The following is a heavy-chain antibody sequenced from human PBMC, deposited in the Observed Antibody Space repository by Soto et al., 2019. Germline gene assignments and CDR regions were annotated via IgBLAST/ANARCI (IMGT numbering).Heavy chain of an antibody. CDR2: ISAYNGNT. Sequence: ASVKVSCKASGYTFTSYGISWVRQAPGQGLEWMGWISAYNGNTNYAQKIQGRVNMTTDTSTSTAYMEMRSLRTDDTSVYYCARGVSCSGSYYTPASPWSYYYYMDVWGKGTTVTVSS. V-gene: IGHV1-18*01. D-gene: IGHD3-10*02. CDR1: GYTFTSYG. J-gene: IGHJ6*03. CDR3: ARGVSCSGSYYTPASPWSYYYYMDV.